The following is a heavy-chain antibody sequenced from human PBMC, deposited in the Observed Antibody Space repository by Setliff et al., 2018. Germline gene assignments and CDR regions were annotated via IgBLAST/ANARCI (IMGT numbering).Heavy chain of an antibody. J-gene: IGHJ6*03. D-gene: IGHD3-10*01. Sequence: GASVKVSCKASGYTFTTYAISWMRQAPGQGLEWMGWINTNTGNPSYAQGFTGRFVFSLDTSVSTAYLQISSLKAEGTALYYCARASRFGTIKYRGDYYMDVWGKGTTVTVSS. CDR2: INTNTGNP. V-gene: IGHV7-4-1*02. CDR3: ARASRFGTIKYRGDYYMDV. CDR1: GYTFTTYA.